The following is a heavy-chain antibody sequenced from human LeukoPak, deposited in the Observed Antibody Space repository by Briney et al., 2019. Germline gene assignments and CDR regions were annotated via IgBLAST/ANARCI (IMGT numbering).Heavy chain of an antibody. V-gene: IGHV1-18*01. CDR2: ISAYNGNT. CDR1: GYTFTSYG. D-gene: IGHD3-3*01. CDR3: ERFYNTYYVFGRAHFYNMDG. J-gene: IGHJ6*03. Sequence: ASVKVSCKASGYTFTSYGISWVRQAPGQGLEWMGWISAYNGNTNFPQKLQGRVTLTTDTSTSTAYMELRSLRSDDTAVYYCERFYNTYYVFGRAHFYNMDGGAKGTTATFS.